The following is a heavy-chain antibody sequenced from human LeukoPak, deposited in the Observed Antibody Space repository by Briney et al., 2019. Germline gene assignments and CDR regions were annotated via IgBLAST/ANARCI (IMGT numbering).Heavy chain of an antibody. D-gene: IGHD3-10*01. CDR2: INTNTGNP. V-gene: IGHV7-4-1*02. J-gene: IGHJ4*02. Sequence: ASVKVSCKASGYTFTSYAMNWVRQAPGQGLEWMGWINTNTGNPTYAQGFTGRFVFSLGTSVSTAYLQISSLKAENTAVYYCAREMIRGAITYYFDYWGQGTLVTVSS. CDR3: AREMIRGAITYYFDY. CDR1: GYTFTSYA.